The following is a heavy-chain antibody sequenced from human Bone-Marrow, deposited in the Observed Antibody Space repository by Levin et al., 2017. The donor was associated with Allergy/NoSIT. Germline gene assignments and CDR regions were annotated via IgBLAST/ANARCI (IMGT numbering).Heavy chain of an antibody. V-gene: IGHV3-74*01. J-gene: IGHJ3*02. CDR2: INSDGSST. CDR1: GFTFRNYW. D-gene: IGHD5/OR15-5a*01. Sequence: GGSLRLSCAAPGFTFRNYWMHWARQAPGKGLVWVSRINSDGSSTSYADSVKGRFTISRDNAKNTLYLQMNSLTAEDTAMYYCTRDYGGPGSTNAFDIWGQGTMVTVSS. CDR3: TRDYGGPGSTNAFDI.